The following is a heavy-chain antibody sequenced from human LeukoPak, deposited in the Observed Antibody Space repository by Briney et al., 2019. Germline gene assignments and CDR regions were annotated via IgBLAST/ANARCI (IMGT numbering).Heavy chain of an antibody. J-gene: IGHJ6*03. Sequence: PGGSLRLSCAASGFTFSSYGMHWVRQAPGKGLEWVASIRYDGSNKYYADSVKGRFTISRDNSKNTLYLQMNSLRAEDTAVYYCVFLQTYYDFWSGYSQDMDVWGKGTTVTVSS. CDR2: IRYDGSNK. V-gene: IGHV3-30*02. CDR1: GFTFSSYG. CDR3: VFLQTYYDFWSGYSQDMDV. D-gene: IGHD3-3*01.